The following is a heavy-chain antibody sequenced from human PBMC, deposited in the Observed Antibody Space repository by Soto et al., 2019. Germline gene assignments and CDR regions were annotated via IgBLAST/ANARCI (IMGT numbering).Heavy chain of an antibody. D-gene: IGHD3-10*01. V-gene: IGHV3-74*03. CDR1: GFTSDYYW. CDR3: ARGDRGGFDL. Sequence: EVQLVESGGGSVQPGGSRRPPLEAPGFTSDYYWRHWVGKVPGKGLFWVSHVMNDGSRTTYADSVKGRFTISRDNAKNAIFLQMTSLRVDDTAVYFCARGDRGGFDLWGQGTMVTVSS. CDR2: VMNDGSRT. J-gene: IGHJ3*01.